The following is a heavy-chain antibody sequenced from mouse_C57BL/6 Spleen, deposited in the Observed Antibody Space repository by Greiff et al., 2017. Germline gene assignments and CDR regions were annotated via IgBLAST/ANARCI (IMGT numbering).Heavy chain of an antibody. CDR2: IWTGGGT. J-gene: IGHJ3*01. CDR3: ASSYGYGEAY. Sequence: VKLVESGPGLVAPSQSLSITCTVSGFSLTSYAISWVRQPPGKGLEWLGVIWTGGGTNYNSALKYRLSISKDNSKSQVFLKMNCLQTDDTARDYCASSYGYGEAYWGQGTLGTVSA. CDR1: GFSLTSYA. D-gene: IGHD2-2*01. V-gene: IGHV2-9-1*01.